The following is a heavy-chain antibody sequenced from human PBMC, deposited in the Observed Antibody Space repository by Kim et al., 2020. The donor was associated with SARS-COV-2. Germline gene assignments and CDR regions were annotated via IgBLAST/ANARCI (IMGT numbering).Heavy chain of an antibody. J-gene: IGHJ3*02. V-gene: IGHV3-33*01. CDR2: ISYDGNLE. D-gene: IGHD1-26*01. Sequence: GGSLRLSCAASGFTLTFSNYGMHWVRQAPGKGLEWVAVISYDGNLEYYADSVKGRFTIFRDTSKNTLYLQMNSLGAEDTAVYYCARYSGASINAFDIWGQGTMVTVYS. CDR3: ARYSGASINAFDI. CDR1: GFTLTFSNYG.